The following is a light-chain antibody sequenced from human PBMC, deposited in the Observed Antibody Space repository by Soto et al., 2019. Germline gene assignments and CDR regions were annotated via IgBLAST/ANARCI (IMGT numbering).Light chain of an antibody. CDR2: DVS. Sequence: QSALTQPASVSGSPGQSISISCTGTSSDVGGYNYVSWYQQHPGKAPKLMIYDVSNRPSGVSNRFSGSKSGNTASLTISGLQAEDEADYYCSSKGSGTPVVFGTGTKLTVL. V-gene: IGLV2-14*03. CDR3: SSKGSGTPVV. J-gene: IGLJ1*01. CDR1: SSDVGGYNY.